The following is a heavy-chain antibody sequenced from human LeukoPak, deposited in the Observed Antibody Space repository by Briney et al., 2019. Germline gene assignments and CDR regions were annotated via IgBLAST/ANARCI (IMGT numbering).Heavy chain of an antibody. CDR3: AKVLVNSYYFDY. CDR1: GFTFSSYA. D-gene: IGHD6-6*01. CDR2: ISGSGGST. Sequence: PGGSLRLSCAASGFTFSSYAMSWVRRAPGKGLEWVSAISGSGGSTYYADSVKGRSTISRDNSKNTLYLQMNSLRAEDTAVYYCAKVLVNSYYFDYWGQGTLVTVSS. J-gene: IGHJ4*02. V-gene: IGHV3-23*01.